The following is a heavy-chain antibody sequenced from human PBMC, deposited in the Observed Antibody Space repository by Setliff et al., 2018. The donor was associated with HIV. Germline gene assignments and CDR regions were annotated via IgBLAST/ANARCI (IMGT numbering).Heavy chain of an antibody. D-gene: IGHD3-3*01. V-gene: IGHV1-46*01. J-gene: IGHJ5*02. CDR1: GDTFTGYY. CDR2: IDPTGGRT. CDR3: ARDGINYDFWSGQNASNWFDP. Sequence: ASVKVSCKASGDTFTGYYMHWVRQAPGQGLEWMGVIDPTGGRTTYAQKFEDRVTMTRDLSTSTVYMELTRLKSEDVAIYYCARDGINYDFWSGQNASNWFDPWGQGTLVTVSS.